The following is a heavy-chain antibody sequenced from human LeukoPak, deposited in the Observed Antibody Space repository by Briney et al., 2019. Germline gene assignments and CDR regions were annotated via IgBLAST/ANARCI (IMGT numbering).Heavy chain of an antibody. D-gene: IGHD5-24*01. V-gene: IGHV1-69*13. CDR1: GGTFSSYA. J-gene: IGHJ6*02. Sequence: GASVKVSCKASGGTFSSYAISWVRQAPGQGLEWMGGIIPIFGTANYAQKFQGRVTITADESTSTAYMELSSLRSEDTAVYYCARYDGDGYNHYYYGMDVWAKGPRSPSP. CDR2: IIPIFGTA. CDR3: ARYDGDGYNHYYYGMDV.